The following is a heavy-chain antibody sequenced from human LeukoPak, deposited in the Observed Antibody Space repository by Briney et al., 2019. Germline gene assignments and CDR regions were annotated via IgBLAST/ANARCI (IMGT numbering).Heavy chain of an antibody. J-gene: IGHJ4*02. V-gene: IGHV3-23*01. D-gene: IGHD1-1*01. CDR3: AREYFNDVFDY. CDR2: ISGGGTET. Sequence: GGSLRLSCAASGFSFSGHAMSWVRQAPGKGLEWVSAISGGGTETYDADFVKGRFTISRDNSKNTLYLQMNSLRAEDTAVYYCAREYFNDVFDYWGQGTLVTVSS. CDR1: GFSFSGHA.